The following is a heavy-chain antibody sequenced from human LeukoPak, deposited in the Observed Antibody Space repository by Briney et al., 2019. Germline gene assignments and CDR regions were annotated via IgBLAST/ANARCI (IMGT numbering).Heavy chain of an antibody. J-gene: IGHJ5*02. Sequence: PGGSLRLSCAASGFTFSSYSMNWVRQAPGKGLEWVSSISSSSSYIYYADSVKGRFTISRDNAKNSLYLQMNSLRAEDTAVYYCARLYYDFLTGYFPWGQGTLVTVSS. CDR1: GFTFSSYS. CDR2: ISSSSSYI. CDR3: ARLYYDFLTGYFP. V-gene: IGHV3-21*01. D-gene: IGHD3-9*01.